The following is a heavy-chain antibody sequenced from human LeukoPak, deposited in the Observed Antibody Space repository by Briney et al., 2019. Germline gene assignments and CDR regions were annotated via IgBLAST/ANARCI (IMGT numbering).Heavy chain of an antibody. D-gene: IGHD3-3*01. V-gene: IGHV1-24*01. CDR2: FDPEYGET. J-gene: IGHJ5*02. Sequence: ASVKVSCKVSGYTLNELPIHWVRQAAGKGLEWMGGFDPEYGETVYAQKFQGRVTMAEDTSTDTAYMELSSLRSEDTAVYYCAPLDFWVPSTWGQGTLVTVSS. CDR1: GYTLNELP. CDR3: APLDFWVPST.